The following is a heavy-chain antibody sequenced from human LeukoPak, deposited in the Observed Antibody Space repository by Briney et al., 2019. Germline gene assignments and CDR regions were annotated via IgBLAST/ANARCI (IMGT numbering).Heavy chain of an antibody. V-gene: IGHV4-30-2*05. Sequence: PSQTLSLTCAVSGGSISSGGYSWSWIRQPPGKGLEWIGYIYHSGSTYYNPSLKSRVTISVDTSKNQFSLKLSSVTAADTAVYYCARDLNGYRIDYWGQGTLVTVSS. CDR3: ARDLNGYRIDY. CDR1: GGSISSGGYS. CDR2: IYHSGST. D-gene: IGHD3-9*01. J-gene: IGHJ4*02.